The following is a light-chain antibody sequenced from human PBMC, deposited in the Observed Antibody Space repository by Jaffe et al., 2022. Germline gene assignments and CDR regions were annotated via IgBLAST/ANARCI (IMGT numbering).Light chain of an antibody. Sequence: EIVLTQSPATLSLSPGERATLSCRASQSVSRYLAWYQQKPGQAPRLLIYDASNRATGIPARFSGGGSGTDFTLTISSLQPEDFAVYYCQQRDEWPLTFGGGTKVEIK. CDR3: QQRDEWPLT. CDR1: QSVSRY. J-gene: IGKJ4*01. CDR2: DAS. V-gene: IGKV3-11*01.